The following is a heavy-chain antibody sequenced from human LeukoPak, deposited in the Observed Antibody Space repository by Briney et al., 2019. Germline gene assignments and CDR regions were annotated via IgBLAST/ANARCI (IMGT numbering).Heavy chain of an antibody. V-gene: IGHV3-48*03. CDR2: ISSSGSTI. CDR1: GFTFGSYE. D-gene: IGHD3-10*01. Sequence: GGSLRLSCAASGFTFGSYEMNWVRQAPGKGLEWVSYISSSGSTIYYADSVKGRFTTSRDNAKNSLYLQMNSLRAEDTAVYYCARERSGSPYWGQGTLVTVSS. CDR3: ARERSGSPY. J-gene: IGHJ4*02.